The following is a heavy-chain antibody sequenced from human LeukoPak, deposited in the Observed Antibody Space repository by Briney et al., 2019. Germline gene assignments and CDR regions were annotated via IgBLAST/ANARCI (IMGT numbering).Heavy chain of an antibody. J-gene: IGHJ4*02. CDR2: ISPNSGDT. CDR1: GYTFTGLY. CDR3: ARARYSSGWYPFDY. V-gene: IGHV1-2*02. Sequence: ASVKVSCKASGYTFTGLYMHWVRQAPGQGLEWMGWISPNSGDTNYAQKFQGRVTMTRDTSISIAYMELSRLTSDDTAVYYCARARYSSGWYPFDYWGQGTLVTVSS. D-gene: IGHD6-19*01.